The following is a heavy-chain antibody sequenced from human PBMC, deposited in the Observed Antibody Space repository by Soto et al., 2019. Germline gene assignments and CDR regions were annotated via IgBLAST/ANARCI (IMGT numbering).Heavy chain of an antibody. J-gene: IGHJ3*02. V-gene: IGHV1-46*01. CDR3: ARDLSGSYGSVNDAFDI. CDR2: INPSGGST. CDR1: GYTFTSYD. Sequence: GASVKVSCKASGYTFTSYDINWVRQAPGQGLEWMGIINPSGGSTSYAQKFQGRVTMTRDTSTSTVYMELSSLRSEDTAVYYCARDLSGSYGSVNDAFDIWGQGTMVTVSS. D-gene: IGHD1-26*01.